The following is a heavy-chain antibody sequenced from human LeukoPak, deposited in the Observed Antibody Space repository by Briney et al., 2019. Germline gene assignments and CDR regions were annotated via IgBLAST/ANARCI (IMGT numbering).Heavy chain of an antibody. D-gene: IGHD6-13*01. CDR1: GFTFSTYA. J-gene: IGHJ4*02. V-gene: IGHV3-23*01. Sequence: GGSLRLSCAASGFTFSTYAMGWVRQAPGKGLEWVSAISGSGGSTYYPDSVKGRFTISRGNSKNTLYLQMNSLRAEDTAVYYCAKERTSAGYFDYWGQGTLVTVSS. CDR2: ISGSGGST. CDR3: AKERTSAGYFDY.